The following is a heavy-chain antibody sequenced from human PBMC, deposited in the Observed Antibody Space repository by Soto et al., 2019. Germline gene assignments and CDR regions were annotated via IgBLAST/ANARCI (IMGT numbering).Heavy chain of an antibody. CDR1: GFTFTSSA. CDR3: AAPAGKDTAMAPFDY. Sequence: QMQLVQSGPEVKKPGTSVKVSCKASGFTFTSSAVQWVRQARGQRLEWIGWIVVGSGNTNYAQKFQERVTITRDMSTSTAYMELSSLRSEDTAVYYCAAPAGKDTAMAPFDYWGQGTLVTVSS. J-gene: IGHJ4*02. CDR2: IVVGSGNT. D-gene: IGHD5-18*01. V-gene: IGHV1-58*01.